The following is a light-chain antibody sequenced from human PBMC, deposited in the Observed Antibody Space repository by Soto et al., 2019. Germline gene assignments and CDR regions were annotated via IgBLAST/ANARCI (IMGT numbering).Light chain of an antibody. CDR2: KAS. CDR3: QQYKSYWT. Sequence: DIQMTQSPSTLSASVGDRVTITCRASQSISSWLAWYQQKPGKAPKLLIYKASSLESGVPSSFSGSGSGTEFTLTISSLQPDDFATYYCQQYKSYWTFGQGTKVEIK. J-gene: IGKJ1*01. V-gene: IGKV1-5*03. CDR1: QSISSW.